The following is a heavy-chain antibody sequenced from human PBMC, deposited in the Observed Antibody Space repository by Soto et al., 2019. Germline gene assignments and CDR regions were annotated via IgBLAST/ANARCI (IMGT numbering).Heavy chain of an antibody. D-gene: IGHD3-16*02. Sequence: GRSLRLSCAASGFTFSSYAMSWVRQAPGKGLEWVSAISGSGGSTYYADSVKGRFTISRDNSKNTLYLQMNSLRAEDTAVYYCAKGAGGVILYYYYMDVWGKGTTVTVSS. CDR1: GFTFSSYA. CDR3: AKGAGGVILYYYYMDV. V-gene: IGHV3-23*01. J-gene: IGHJ6*03. CDR2: ISGSGGST.